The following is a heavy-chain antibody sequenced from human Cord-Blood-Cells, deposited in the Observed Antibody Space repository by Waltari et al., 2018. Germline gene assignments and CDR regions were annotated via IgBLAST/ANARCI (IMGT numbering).Heavy chain of an antibody. D-gene: IGHD6-6*01. CDR1: GYTFTSYD. Sequence: QVQLVQSGAEVKKPGASVKVSCKASGYTFTSYDINWVRQATGQGLEWMGWMNPNSGNTGYAQKFQGRVTITRNTSISTAYMELSSLRSEDTAVYYCARAREYSSSSWYYYYMDVWGKGTTVTVSS. CDR3: ARAREYSSSSWYYYYMDV. J-gene: IGHJ6*03. V-gene: IGHV1-8*03. CDR2: MNPNSGNT.